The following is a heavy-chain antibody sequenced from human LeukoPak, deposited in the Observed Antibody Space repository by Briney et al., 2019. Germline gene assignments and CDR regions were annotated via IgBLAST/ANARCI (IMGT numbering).Heavy chain of an antibody. Sequence: GASVKVSCKASGYTFTSYGISWVRQAPGQGVEGMGWISAYNGNTNNAQKLQGRVTMTTATSTSTAYMELRSLRSDDPAVYYCASGGTSGWRPPNDDYWGQGTLVTVSS. CDR2: ISAYNGNT. D-gene: IGHD6-19*01. J-gene: IGHJ4*02. CDR1: GYTFTSYG. V-gene: IGHV1-18*01. CDR3: ASGGTSGWRPPNDDY.